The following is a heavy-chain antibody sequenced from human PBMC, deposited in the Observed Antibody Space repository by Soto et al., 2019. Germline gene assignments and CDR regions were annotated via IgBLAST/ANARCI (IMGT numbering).Heavy chain of an antibody. V-gene: IGHV3-33*01. CDR3: ARDFHYYDSSGYYGY. J-gene: IGHJ4*02. Sequence: ESGGGVVQPGRSLRLSCAASGFTFSSYGMHWVRQAPGKGLEWVAVIWYDGSNKYYADSVKGRFTISRDNSKNTLYLQMNSLRAEDTAVYYCARDFHYYDSSGYYGYWGQGTLVTVSS. CDR2: IWYDGSNK. CDR1: GFTFSSYG. D-gene: IGHD3-22*01.